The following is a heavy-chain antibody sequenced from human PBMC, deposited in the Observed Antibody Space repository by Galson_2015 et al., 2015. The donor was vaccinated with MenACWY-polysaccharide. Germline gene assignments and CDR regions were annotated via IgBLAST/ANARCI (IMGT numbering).Heavy chain of an antibody. V-gene: IGHV3-11*01. CDR1: GFSLGAWY. CDR3: AGGHYGLDV. J-gene: IGHJ6*02. CDR2: ISKSGDSI. Sequence: LRLSCAASGFSLGAWYLSWVRQAPGKGLEWLSYISKSGDSIYYGDSVKGRFAISRDNAKNSLYLQLNSLEVEYTAIYYCAGGHYGLDVWGQGTTVTVSS.